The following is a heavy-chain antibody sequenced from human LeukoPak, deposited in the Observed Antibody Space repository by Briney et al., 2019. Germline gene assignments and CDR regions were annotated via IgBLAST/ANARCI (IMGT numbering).Heavy chain of an antibody. CDR1: GXIFSDHY. Sequence: GGSLRLSCAASGXIFSDHYMDWVRQAPGKGLEWVDRTRNKANGYTTEYAASVKGRFTISRDDSKNSLYLQMNSLRTEDTAVYYCTRRNWNSHDYWGQGTLVTVSS. D-gene: IGHD1-1*01. CDR2: TRNKANGYTT. V-gene: IGHV3-72*01. J-gene: IGHJ4*02. CDR3: TRRNWNSHDY.